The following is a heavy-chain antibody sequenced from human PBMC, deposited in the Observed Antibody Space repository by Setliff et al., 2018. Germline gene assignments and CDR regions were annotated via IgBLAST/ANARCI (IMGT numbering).Heavy chain of an antibody. V-gene: IGHV1-18*01. CDR1: GYTFSNYG. D-gene: IGHD2-8*01. Sequence: ASVKVSCKASGYTFSNYGITWVRQAPGQGLEWMGWISAYTGNTKFAQKFQGRVTMTTDTSTSTAYLELRRLTSDDTAVYYCSKLVRYCTTTACQGASGAEFWGQGTLVTSPQ. CDR2: ISAYTGNT. CDR3: SKLVRYCTTTACQGASGAEF. J-gene: IGHJ4*02.